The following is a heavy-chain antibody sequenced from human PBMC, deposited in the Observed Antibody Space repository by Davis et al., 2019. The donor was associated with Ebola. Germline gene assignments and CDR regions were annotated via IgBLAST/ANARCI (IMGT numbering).Heavy chain of an antibody. D-gene: IGHD6-19*01. CDR2: IWYDGSNK. Sequence: GGSLRLSCAASGFTFSSYGMHWVRQAPGKGLEWVAVIWYDGSNKYYADSVKGRFTISRDNSKNTLYLQINSLRAEDTAVYYCARDPGIAVAGSYYFDYWGQGTVVTVSS. J-gene: IGHJ4*02. CDR3: ARDPGIAVAGSYYFDY. V-gene: IGHV3-33*01. CDR1: GFTFSSYG.